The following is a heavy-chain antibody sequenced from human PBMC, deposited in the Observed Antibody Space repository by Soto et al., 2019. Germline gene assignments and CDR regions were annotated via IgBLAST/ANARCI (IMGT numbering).Heavy chain of an antibody. V-gene: IGHV4-34*01. CDR3: GRGRIPDH. CDR1: GGFFTGYY. CDR2: INHSGST. Sequence: PSETLSLTCGVYGGFFTGYYWTWIRQPPGKGLEWIGEINHSGSTSHNPSLKSRVTLSIDTSQNQFSLKLTSVTAADTAVYYCGRGRIPDHWGQGTLVTVPS. J-gene: IGHJ4*02. D-gene: IGHD2-15*01.